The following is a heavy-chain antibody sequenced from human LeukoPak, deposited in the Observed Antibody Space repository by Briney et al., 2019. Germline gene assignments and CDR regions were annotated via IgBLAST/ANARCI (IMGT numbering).Heavy chain of an antibody. Sequence: WETLSLTCSASGCSISGYYWSWIRQPPGKGLEWIWYIYYSGSNNYNPSLESRAAISVDTSKNNFSLTLSFVTVADTAVYYCASSTTSDLLGGYLDDWGRGTLVTVSS. J-gene: IGHJ4*02. D-gene: IGHD1-14*01. V-gene: IGHV4-59*01. CDR3: ASSTTSDLLGGYLDD. CDR2: IYYSGSN. CDR1: GCSISGYY.